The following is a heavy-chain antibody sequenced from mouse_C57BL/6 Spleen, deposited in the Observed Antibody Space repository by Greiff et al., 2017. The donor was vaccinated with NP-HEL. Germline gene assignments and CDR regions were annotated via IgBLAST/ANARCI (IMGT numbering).Heavy chain of an antibody. D-gene: IGHD2-4*01. CDR1: GYTFTDYN. CDR2: INPNNGGT. Sequence: EVQLQQSGPELVKPGASVKIPCKASGYTFTDYNMDWVKQSHGKSLEWIGDINPNNGGTIYNQKFKGKATLTVDKSSSTAYMELRSLTSGDTAVYYCARRDYDGAWCAYWGQGTLVTVSA. CDR3: ARRDYDGAWCAY. J-gene: IGHJ3*01. V-gene: IGHV1-18*01.